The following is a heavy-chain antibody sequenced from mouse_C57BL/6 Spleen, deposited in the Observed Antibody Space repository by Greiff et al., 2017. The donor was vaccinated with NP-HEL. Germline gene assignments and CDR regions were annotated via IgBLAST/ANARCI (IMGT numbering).Heavy chain of an antibody. J-gene: IGHJ1*03. CDR1: GYAFSSSW. V-gene: IGHV1-82*01. CDR2: IYPGDGDT. D-gene: IGHD1-1*01. CDR3: ASSSYDWYFDV. Sequence: QVQLHQSGPELVKPGASVKISCKASGYAFSSSWMNWVKQRPGKGLEWIGRIYPGDGDTNYNGKFKGKATLTADKSSSTAYMQLSSLTSDDSAVYFCASSSYDWYFDVWGTGTTVTVSS.